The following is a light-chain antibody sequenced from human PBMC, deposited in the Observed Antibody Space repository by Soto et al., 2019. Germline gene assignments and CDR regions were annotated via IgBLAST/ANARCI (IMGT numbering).Light chain of an antibody. J-gene: IGKJ5*01. V-gene: IGKV1-33*01. CDR1: QDISKN. Sequence: IQMTQSPSSLSASVGDRVTITCQASQDISKNLNWYQQKPGKAPKLLIYDASSLQTGVPSRFSGSGAATHSTFTISSLQPEDVATYYCQQYDNLLPITFGQGTRLEIK. CDR2: DAS. CDR3: QQYDNLLPIT.